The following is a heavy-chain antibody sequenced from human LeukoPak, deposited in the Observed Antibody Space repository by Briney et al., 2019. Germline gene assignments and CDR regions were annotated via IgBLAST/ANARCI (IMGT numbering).Heavy chain of an antibody. CDR2: ISAYNGNT. V-gene: IGHV1-18*01. J-gene: IGHJ3*02. CDR3: AREKPTYYYDSSGYYRAFDI. CDR1: GYTFTSYV. D-gene: IGHD3-22*01. Sequence: GAPVKVSCKASGYTFTSYVISWVRQAPGQGLEWMGWISAYNGNTNYAQKLQGRVTMTTDTSTSTAYMELRSLRSDDTAVYYCAREKPTYYYDSSGYYRAFDIWGQGTMVTVSS.